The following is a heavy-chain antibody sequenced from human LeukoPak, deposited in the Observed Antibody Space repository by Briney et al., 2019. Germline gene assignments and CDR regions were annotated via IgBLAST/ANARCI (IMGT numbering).Heavy chain of an antibody. Sequence: PGGSLRLSCAASGFTFSNSWMHWVRQAPGKGLVWVSHINNDGRTTSYADSVKGRFTISRDNAKNTLYLQMHSLRAEDTAVYYCALPYTTGNYAYFASWGQGTLVTVSS. V-gene: IGHV3-74*01. CDR1: GFTFSNSW. J-gene: IGHJ4*02. D-gene: IGHD1-7*01. CDR3: ALPYTTGNYAYFAS. CDR2: INNDGRTT.